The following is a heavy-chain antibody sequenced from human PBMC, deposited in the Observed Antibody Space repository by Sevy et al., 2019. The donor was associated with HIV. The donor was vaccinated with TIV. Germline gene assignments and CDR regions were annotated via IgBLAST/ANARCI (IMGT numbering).Heavy chain of an antibody. CDR3: ARVVAYCSGGSCFPGYYYGMDV. V-gene: IGHV3-21*01. CDR2: ISSSSRYI. Sequence: GGSVRLSCAASGFTFSNYNMNWVRQAPGKGLEWVSSISSSSRYIYYADSMKGRFTISRDNAKNSLYLQMNSLRAEDTAGYYCARVVAYCSGGSCFPGYYYGMDVWGQGTTVTVSS. J-gene: IGHJ6*02. CDR1: GFTFSNYN. D-gene: IGHD2-15*01.